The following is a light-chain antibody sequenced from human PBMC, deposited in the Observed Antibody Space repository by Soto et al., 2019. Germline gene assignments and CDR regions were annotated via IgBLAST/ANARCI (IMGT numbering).Light chain of an antibody. CDR2: GAS. J-gene: IGKJ1*01. V-gene: IGKV3-20*01. Sequence: EIGLTQSPGTLSLSPGERTTLSCRASQSVSNNYLAWYQQKPGQAPRLLIYGASNRATGIPDRFSGSGSGTDFTLTISRLEPEDFAVYYCQQYGISGTFGQGTKVEIK. CDR3: QQYGISGT. CDR1: QSVSNNY.